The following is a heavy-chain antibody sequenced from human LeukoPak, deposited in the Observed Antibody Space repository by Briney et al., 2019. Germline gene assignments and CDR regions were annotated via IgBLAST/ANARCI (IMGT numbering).Heavy chain of an antibody. CDR3: ARVRKYSGYYSWYFDL. CDR1: GFNFSSYD. V-gene: IGHV3-13*01. J-gene: IGHJ2*01. CDR2: IGTAGDT. D-gene: IGHD5-12*01. Sequence: PGGSLRLSCAASGFNFSSYDMHWVRQATGKGLEWVSAIGTAGDTYYPGSVKGRFTISRENAKNSLYLQMNSLRAGDTAVYYCARVRKYSGYYSWYFDLWGRGTLVTVSS.